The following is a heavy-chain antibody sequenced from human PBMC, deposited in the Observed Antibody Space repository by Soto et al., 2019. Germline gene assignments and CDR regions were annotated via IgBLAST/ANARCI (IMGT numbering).Heavy chain of an antibody. Sequence: EVQLLESGGGLVQPGGSLRLSCAASGFTFSSYAMSWVRQAPGKGLEWVSAISGSGGSTYYADSVKGRFTISRDNSKNMLYLQMNSLRAEDTAVYYCASDPSGYDLRFYYYYMDVWGKGSTVTFSS. V-gene: IGHV3-23*01. D-gene: IGHD5-12*01. J-gene: IGHJ6*03. CDR3: ASDPSGYDLRFYYYYMDV. CDR2: ISGSGGST. CDR1: GFTFSSYA.